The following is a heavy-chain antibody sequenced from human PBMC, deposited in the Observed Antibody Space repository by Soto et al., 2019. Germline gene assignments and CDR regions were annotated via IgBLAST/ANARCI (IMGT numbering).Heavy chain of an antibody. CDR2: IGSSDNII. CDR3: SGAESPDTAYFSLY. Sequence: GGSLRLSCAASGFTFSYYYMSWIRQAPGKGLEWVSYIGSSDNIIYYADSVKGRFTISRDTSNGIAYLQMNSLNIEDSAVYYCSGAESPDTAYFSLYWGQGTPVTVSS. J-gene: IGHJ4*02. D-gene: IGHD1-26*01. CDR1: GFTFSYYY. V-gene: IGHV3-11*01.